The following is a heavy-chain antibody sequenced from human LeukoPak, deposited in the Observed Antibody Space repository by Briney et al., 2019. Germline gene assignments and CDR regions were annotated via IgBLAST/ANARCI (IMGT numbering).Heavy chain of an antibody. CDR1: GFTFSDYY. J-gene: IGHJ4*02. CDR3: ARGGYSGSYYGFFDY. V-gene: IGHV3-11*04. Sequence: GGSLRLSCAASGFTFSDYYMNWIRQAPGKGLEWVSYISSSGGTIYYADSVKGRFTISKDNAKNSLYLQMNSLRAEDTAVYYCARGGYSGSYYGFFDYWGQGTLVTVSS. D-gene: IGHD1-26*01. CDR2: ISSSGGTI.